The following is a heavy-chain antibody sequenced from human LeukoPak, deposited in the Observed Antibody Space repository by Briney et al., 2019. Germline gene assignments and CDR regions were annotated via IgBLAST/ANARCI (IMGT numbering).Heavy chain of an antibody. J-gene: IGHJ4*02. CDR2: VYYRGST. CDR1: GGSTCSPKYY. V-gene: IGHV4-31*03. CDR3: ARSSMAALAKGGFYYFDN. Sequence: SETLSLTCTVSGGSTCSPKYYWSWIRQRPGKGLEWIGYVYYRGSTYYNPSLKSRATISVDTSNDQFSLNLYSMTAADTAVYYCARSSMAALAKGGFYYFDNWSQGTLVTVS. D-gene: IGHD6-6*01.